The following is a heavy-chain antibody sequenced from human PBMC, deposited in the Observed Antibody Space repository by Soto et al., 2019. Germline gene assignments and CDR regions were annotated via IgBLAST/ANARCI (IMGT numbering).Heavy chain of an antibody. J-gene: IGHJ4*02. CDR1: GYTFTSYA. Sequence: ASVKVSCKASGYTFTSYAMHWVRQASGQRLEWMGWINAGNGNTKYSQKFQGRVTITRDTSASTAYMELSSLRSEDTAVYYCARSYYYDSSGYYYPFDYWGQGTLVTVSS. CDR2: INAGNGNT. CDR3: ARSYYYDSSGYYYPFDY. D-gene: IGHD3-22*01. V-gene: IGHV1-3*01.